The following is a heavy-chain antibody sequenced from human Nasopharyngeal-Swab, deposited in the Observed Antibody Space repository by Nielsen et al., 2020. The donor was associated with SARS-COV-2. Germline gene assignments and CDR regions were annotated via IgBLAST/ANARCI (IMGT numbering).Heavy chain of an antibody. J-gene: IGHJ6*02. Sequence: GGSLRLSCAASGFTFSSYAMHWVRQAPGKGLEWVAVISYDGSNKYYADSVKGRFTISRDNSKNTLYLQMNSLRAEDTAVYYCARDLVVVVAATRHYYYGMDVWGQGTTVTVSS. CDR3: ARDLVVVVAATRHYYYGMDV. D-gene: IGHD2-15*01. CDR2: ISYDGSNK. CDR1: GFTFSSYA. V-gene: IGHV3-30-3*01.